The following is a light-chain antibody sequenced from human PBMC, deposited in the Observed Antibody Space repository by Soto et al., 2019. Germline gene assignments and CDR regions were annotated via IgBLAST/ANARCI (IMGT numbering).Light chain of an antibody. V-gene: IGKV3D-20*02. CDR3: QQRSNWPPIT. CDR1: QTVSSSY. Sequence: ELVLTQSPGTLSLSPGDRATLSCRASQTVSSSYLAWYQQKPRQAPRLLIYGAASRATGSPDRCSGSGSGTDFTLTISSLEPEDFAVYYCQQRSNWPPITFGQGTRLEIK. CDR2: GAA. J-gene: IGKJ5*01.